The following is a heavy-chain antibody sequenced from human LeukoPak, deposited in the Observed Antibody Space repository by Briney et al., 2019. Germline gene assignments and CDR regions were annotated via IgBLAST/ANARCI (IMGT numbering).Heavy chain of an antibody. D-gene: IGHD1-7*01. CDR2: IYSGGST. V-gene: IGHV3-53*01. CDR1: GFTVSSHY. Sequence: GGSLRLSCAASGFTVSSHYISWVRQAPGKGLEWVSCIYSGGSTYYADSVKGRFTISRDNSKNTVFLQMNSLGAEDTAMYYCARGGWTYWRYYYFDYWGQGSLVTVSS. CDR3: ARGGWTYWRYYYFDY. J-gene: IGHJ4*02.